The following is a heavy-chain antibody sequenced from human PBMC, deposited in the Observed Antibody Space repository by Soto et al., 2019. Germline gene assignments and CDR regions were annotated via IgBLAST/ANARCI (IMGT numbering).Heavy chain of an antibody. CDR2: INPSGGST. D-gene: IGHD4-4*01. V-gene: IGHV1-46*01. CDR1: GYAFTSYY. Sequence: ASVKVSCKASGYAFTSYYMHWLLQAPGQGLEWMGIINPSGGSTSYAQKFQGRVTMTRDTSTSTVYMELSSLRSEDTAVYYCARAGEMATVTDWGQGTLVTVTS. CDR3: ARAGEMATVTD. J-gene: IGHJ4*02.